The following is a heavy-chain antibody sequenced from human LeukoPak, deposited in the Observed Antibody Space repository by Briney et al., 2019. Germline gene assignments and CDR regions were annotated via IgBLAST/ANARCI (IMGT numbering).Heavy chain of an antibody. CDR1: GFSFSSYS. Sequence: PGGSLRLSCAASGFSFSSYSMNWVREPPGKGLEWVSSISSSSSYIYYADSVKGRLTISRDNAKNSLYLQMNSLRAEDTAVYYCAREPPYYDFWSGWSDYGMDVWGQGTTVTVSS. D-gene: IGHD3-3*01. CDR2: ISSSSSYI. V-gene: IGHV3-21*01. J-gene: IGHJ6*02. CDR3: AREPPYYDFWSGWSDYGMDV.